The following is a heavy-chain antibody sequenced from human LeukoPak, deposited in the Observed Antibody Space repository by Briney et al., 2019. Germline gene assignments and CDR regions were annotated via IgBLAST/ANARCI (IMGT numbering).Heavy chain of an antibody. D-gene: IGHD2-15*01. J-gene: IGHJ5*02. CDR3: ARVFVYCSGGSCYWGWFDP. CDR1: GGSLSSYY. Sequence: SETLSLTCTVSGGSLSSYYWSWIRQPPGKGLEWIGYIYYSGNTNYNPSLKSRVTISVDTSKNQFSLKLSSVTAADTAMYYCARVFVYCSGGSCYWGWFDPWGQGTLVTVSS. V-gene: IGHV4-59*01. CDR2: IYYSGNT.